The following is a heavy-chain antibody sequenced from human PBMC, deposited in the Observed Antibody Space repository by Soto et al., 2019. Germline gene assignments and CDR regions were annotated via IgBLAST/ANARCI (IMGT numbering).Heavy chain of an antibody. Sequence: EVQLVESGGGLIQPGGSLRLSCAASGFSFSDYWIHWVRQVPGTGLVWVSRIKGDETTTNYADFVKGRFTISRDNAKNTVFLQMNSLRVEDTAVYYCAKGGWQAYYMDVWGKGATVSVSS. J-gene: IGHJ6*03. CDR2: IKGDETTT. CDR3: AKGGWQAYYMDV. V-gene: IGHV3-74*01. CDR1: GFSFSDYW.